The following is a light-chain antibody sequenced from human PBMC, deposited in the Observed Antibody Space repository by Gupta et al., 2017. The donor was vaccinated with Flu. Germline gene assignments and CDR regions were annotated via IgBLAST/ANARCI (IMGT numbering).Light chain of an antibody. V-gene: IGLV1-44*01. CDR1: SCDIRSNT. J-gene: IGLJ1*01. CDR2: NNN. Sequence: QPVLTQPQSVSGTPGQKVTISCSGTSCDIRSNTFNWYQQLPGTAPKLLIYNNNQRASGVPDRFSASKSGSSGSLAISGLQSEDEADYYCAAWCNGPNVYVFASGTKVAVL. CDR3: AAWCNGPNVYV.